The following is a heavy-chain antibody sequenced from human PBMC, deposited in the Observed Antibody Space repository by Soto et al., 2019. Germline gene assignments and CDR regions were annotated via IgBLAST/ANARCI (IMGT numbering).Heavy chain of an antibody. CDR2: INPSGGRT. D-gene: IGHD3-22*01. CDR1: GNSFTTYY. CDR3: AGLYHYDSSGYYDY. V-gene: IGHV1-46*01. Sequence: ASVKVSCKAPGNSFTTYYMHWVRQAPGQGPEWMGIINPSGGRTTYAQKFQGRVTMTRDTSTSTFHMELSSLTSEDTAVYYCAGLYHYDSSGYYDYWGHGTLVTVSS. J-gene: IGHJ4*01.